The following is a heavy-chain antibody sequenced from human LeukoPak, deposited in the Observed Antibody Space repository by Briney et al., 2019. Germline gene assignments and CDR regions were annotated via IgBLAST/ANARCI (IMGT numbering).Heavy chain of an antibody. V-gene: IGHV3-21*01. J-gene: IGHJ6*03. CDR2: ISSTSSYI. CDR3: ARDFATRTTLNYYYYMDV. CDR1: GFTFSNYN. D-gene: IGHD1-1*01. Sequence: GGSLRLSCAASGFTFSNYNMNWVRQAPGKGLEWVSSISSTSSYIYYADSVKGRFTISRDNAKNSLYLQMNSLRAEDTAVYYCARDFATRTTLNYYYYMDVWGKGTTVTVSS.